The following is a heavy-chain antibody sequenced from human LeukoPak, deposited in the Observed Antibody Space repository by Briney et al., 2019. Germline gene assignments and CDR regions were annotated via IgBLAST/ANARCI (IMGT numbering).Heavy chain of an antibody. V-gene: IGHV4-34*01. D-gene: IGHD2-2*01. CDR3: ARAGFYCSSTSCYGPYYYYGMDV. CDR1: GGSFSGYY. J-gene: IGHJ6*04. Sequence: SETLSLTCAVYGGSFSGYYWSWIRQPPGKGLEWIGEINHSGSTNYNPSLKSRVTTSVDTSKNQFSLKLSSVTAADTAVYYCARAGFYCSSTSCYGPYYYYGMDVWGKGTTVTVSS. CDR2: INHSGST.